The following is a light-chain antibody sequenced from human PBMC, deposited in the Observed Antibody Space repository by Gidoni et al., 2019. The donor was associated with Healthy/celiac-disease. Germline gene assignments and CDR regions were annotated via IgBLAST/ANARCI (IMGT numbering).Light chain of an antibody. CDR3: QQSYSTPFT. Sequence: DIQMTPSPSSLSASVGDRVTITCQASQSISSYLNWYQQKPGKAPKPLIYTASSLQSGVPSRFSGSGSGTDFTLTISSLQPEDFATYYCQQSYSTPFTFGPXTKVDIK. V-gene: IGKV1-39*01. J-gene: IGKJ3*01. CDR1: QSISSY. CDR2: TAS.